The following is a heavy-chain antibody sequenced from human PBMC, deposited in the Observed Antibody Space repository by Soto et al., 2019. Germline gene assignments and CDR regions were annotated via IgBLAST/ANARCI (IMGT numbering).Heavy chain of an antibody. CDR2: IGGSGSSA. J-gene: IGHJ5*02. Sequence: HPGGSLRLSCAASGFTFKNFAVSWVRQAPGKGMELVSAIGGSGSSANYADSVKGRFTVSRDDSKSTLYLQMSGLRVDDTALYYCAKDAVAYNGEWDWFDLWGQGTLVTVSS. D-gene: IGHD3-10*01. V-gene: IGHV3-23*01. CDR3: AKDAVAYNGEWDWFDL. CDR1: GFTFKNFA.